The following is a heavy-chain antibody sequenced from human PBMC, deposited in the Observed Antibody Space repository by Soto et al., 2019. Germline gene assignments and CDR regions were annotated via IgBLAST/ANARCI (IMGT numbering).Heavy chain of an antibody. Sequence: ASVNVSCKASGYTFTSYDINWVRQATGQGLEWMGWMNPNSGNTGYAQKFQGRVTMTRNTSISTAYMELSSLRSEDTAVYYCASIVVAPGWFDPWGQGTLVTVSS. CDR2: MNPNSGNT. CDR3: ASIVVAPGWFDP. V-gene: IGHV1-8*01. D-gene: IGHD2-2*01. CDR1: GYTFTSYD. J-gene: IGHJ5*02.